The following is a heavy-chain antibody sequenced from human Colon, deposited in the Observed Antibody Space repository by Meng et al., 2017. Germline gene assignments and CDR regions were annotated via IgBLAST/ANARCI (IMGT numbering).Heavy chain of an antibody. D-gene: IGHD4-17*01. J-gene: IGHJ4*02. CDR1: GYSFRTYA. CDR3: VRHNGDYDFDY. Sequence: QVQLVQSGSELRKPGASVTVSCKASGYSFRTYAINWVRQAPGRGLQWMGWINMYTGDSSYVEGFAARFVFSLDISVSTAYLQISSLKAEDTAVYFCVRHNGDYDFDYWGQGTLVTVSS. V-gene: IGHV7-4-1*02. CDR2: INMYTGDS.